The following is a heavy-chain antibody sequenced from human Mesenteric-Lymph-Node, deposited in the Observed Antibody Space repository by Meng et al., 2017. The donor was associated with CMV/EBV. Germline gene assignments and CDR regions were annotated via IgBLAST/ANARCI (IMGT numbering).Heavy chain of an antibody. J-gene: IGHJ6*02. CDR1: GFTFSSYA. Sequence: GGSLRLSCAASGFTFSSYAMSWVRQAPGKGLEWVSAISGSGGSTYYADSVKGRFTISRDNSKNTLYLQMNSLRAEDTAVYYCARGYGSGSYYNEIHYYYGMDVWGQGTTVTVSS. D-gene: IGHD3-10*01. CDR3: ARGYGSGSYYNEIHYYYGMDV. CDR2: ISGSGGST. V-gene: IGHV3-23*01.